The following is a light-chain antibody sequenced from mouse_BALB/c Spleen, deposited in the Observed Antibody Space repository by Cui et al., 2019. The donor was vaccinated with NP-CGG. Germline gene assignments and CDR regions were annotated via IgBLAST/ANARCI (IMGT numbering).Light chain of an antibody. Sequence: QAVVTQESVLTTSPGETVTLTCRSSTVAVTTSNYANWVQEKPDHLFTGLIGGTNNRAPGVPARFSGSLIGDKAALTITGAQTEDEAIYFCALWYSNHWVFGGGTKLTVL. V-gene: IGLV1*01. CDR1: TVAVTTSNY. CDR3: ALWYSNHWV. CDR2: GTN. J-gene: IGLJ1*01.